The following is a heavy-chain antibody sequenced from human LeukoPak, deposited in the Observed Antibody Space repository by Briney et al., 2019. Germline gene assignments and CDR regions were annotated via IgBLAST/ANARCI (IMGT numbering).Heavy chain of an antibody. D-gene: IGHD3-9*01. V-gene: IGHV4-59*08. Sequence: PSETLSLTCTVSGGSISSYYWSWIRQPPGKGLEWIGHIYYSGSTNYNPSLKSRVTISVDTSKNQFSLKLSSVTAADTAVYYCARHYAPLYYDILTGPIAWFDPWGQGTLVTVSS. CDR3: ARHYAPLYYDILTGPIAWFDP. J-gene: IGHJ5*02. CDR1: GGSISSYY. CDR2: IYYSGST.